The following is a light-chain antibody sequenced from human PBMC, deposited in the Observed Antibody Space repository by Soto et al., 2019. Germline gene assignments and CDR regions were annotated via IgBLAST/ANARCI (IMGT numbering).Light chain of an antibody. V-gene: IGKV3-11*01. CDR1: QSVSSY. Sequence: EIVLTQSPATLSLSPGESVTLSCRASQSVSSYLAWYQQKPGQAPRLLIYDASNRATDIPARFSGSGSGTDFTLTISSLESEDFGVYDCQQRGKWPRTFGQGTKLEIK. J-gene: IGKJ2*01. CDR3: QQRGKWPRT. CDR2: DAS.